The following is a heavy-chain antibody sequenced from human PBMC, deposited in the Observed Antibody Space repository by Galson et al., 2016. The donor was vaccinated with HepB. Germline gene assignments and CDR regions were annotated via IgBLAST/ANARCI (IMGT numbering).Heavy chain of an antibody. CDR3: ARGHLRVLTNFDY. Sequence: SVKVSCKASGYSFITYLMHWVRQAPGQGLEWMGVINARGDATSFGQKFQGRVTMTSGTSTSTVYMELSSLRSEDTAVYYCARGHLRVLTNFDYWGQGTLVAVSS. CDR2: INARGDAT. V-gene: IGHV1-46*01. D-gene: IGHD3-22*01. J-gene: IGHJ4*02. CDR1: GYSFITYL.